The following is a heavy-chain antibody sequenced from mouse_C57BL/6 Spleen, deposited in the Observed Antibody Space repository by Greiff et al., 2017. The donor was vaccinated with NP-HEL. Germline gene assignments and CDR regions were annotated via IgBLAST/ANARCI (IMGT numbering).Heavy chain of an antibody. CDR3: ARRRITTVVATDAMDY. D-gene: IGHD1-1*01. CDR1: GYTFTSYG. V-gene: IGHV1-81*01. Sequence: QVQLQQSGAELARPGASVKLSCKASGYTFTSYGISWVKQRTGQGLEWIGEIYPRSGNTYYNEKFKGKATLTADKSSSTAYMELRSLTSEDSAVYFCARRRITTVVATDAMDYWGQGTSVTVSS. CDR2: IYPRSGNT. J-gene: IGHJ4*01.